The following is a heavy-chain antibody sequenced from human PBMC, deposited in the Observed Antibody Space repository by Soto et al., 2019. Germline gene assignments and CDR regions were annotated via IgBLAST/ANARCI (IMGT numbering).Heavy chain of an antibody. D-gene: IGHD4-17*01. CDR3: ATYRATSTEGYFDY. V-gene: IGHV1-69*02. J-gene: IGHJ4*02. CDR1: GGTFSSYT. CDR2: IIPILGIA. Sequence: QVQLVQSGAEVKKPGSSVKVSCKASGGTFSSYTISWVRQAPGQGLEWMGRIIPILGIANYAQEFQGRVTXXAXKXXSTADMELSSLRSEDTAVYYCATYRATSTEGYFDYWGQGTLVTVSS.